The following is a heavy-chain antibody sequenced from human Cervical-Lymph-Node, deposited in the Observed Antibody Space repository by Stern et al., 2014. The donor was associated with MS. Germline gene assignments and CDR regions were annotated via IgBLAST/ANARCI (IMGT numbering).Heavy chain of an antibody. D-gene: IGHD6-25*01. J-gene: IGHJ4*02. V-gene: IGHV3-11*01. CDR1: GFTFSDYY. CDR3: ARDQRGGNHY. CDR2: ISGSGSTI. Sequence: QVQLVESGGGLVKPGGSLRLSCAASGFTFSDYYMSWVRQAPGKGLEWGSYISGSGSTIYYADHVNGRFTISRDNAKTSLFLQMNSLRAEDTAVYYCARDQRGGNHYWGQGTLVTVSS.